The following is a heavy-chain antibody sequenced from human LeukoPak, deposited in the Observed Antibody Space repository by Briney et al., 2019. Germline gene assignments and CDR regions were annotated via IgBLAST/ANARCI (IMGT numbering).Heavy chain of an antibody. CDR2: VRSSGSTI. Sequence: GGSLRLSCAASGFTFSDYYMSWIRQAPGRGLEWVSHVRSSGSTIYHADSVKGRFTISRDNAKNSLYLQMTSLRAEDTAVYYCARGQPGFDYWGQGTLVTVSS. D-gene: IGHD1-14*01. CDR3: ARGQPGFDY. V-gene: IGHV3-11*01. CDR1: GFTFSDYY. J-gene: IGHJ4*02.